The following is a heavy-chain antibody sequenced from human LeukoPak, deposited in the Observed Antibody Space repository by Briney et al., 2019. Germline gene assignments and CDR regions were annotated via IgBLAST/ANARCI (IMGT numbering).Heavy chain of an antibody. CDR3: ARERGNPNEDYYYYYYMDV. CDR1: GCSISSVGYS. V-gene: IGHV4-30-4*07. CDR2: IYYSGST. J-gene: IGHJ6*03. Sequence: SETLSRTASVSGCSISSVGYSWSWIRQPPGKRLEWIGYIYYSGSTYYNPSLKSRVTISVDTSKNQLSLKLSSVTAADTAVYYCARERGNPNEDYYYYYYMDVWGKGTTVTVSS. D-gene: IGHD4-23*01.